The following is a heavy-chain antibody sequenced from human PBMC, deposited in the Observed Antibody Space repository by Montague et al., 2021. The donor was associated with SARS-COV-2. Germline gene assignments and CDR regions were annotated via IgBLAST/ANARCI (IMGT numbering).Heavy chain of an antibody. D-gene: IGHD5-24*01. V-gene: IGHV4-61*02. CDR2: IYTRGRT. Sequence: TLSLTCSVSGDSIGSGSYYCSWILRAAGEGLECIGRIYTRGRTYYNPSLINRGIISLDTSKNQFSLKLSSLTTADTAVYYCARAADGYGTFGYWGQGIPVIVSS. CDR1: GDSIGSGSYY. J-gene: IGHJ4*02. CDR3: ARAADGYGTFGY.